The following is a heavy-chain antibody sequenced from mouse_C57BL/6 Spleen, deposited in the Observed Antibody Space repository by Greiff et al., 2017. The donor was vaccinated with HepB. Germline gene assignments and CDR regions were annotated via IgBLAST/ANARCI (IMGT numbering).Heavy chain of an antibody. Sequence: VQLQQSGPELVKPGASVKIPCKASGYTFTDYNMDWVKQSHGKSLEWIGDINPNNGGTIYNQKFKGKATLTVDKSSSTAYVELRSLTSEDTAVYYCARTATVVAHGNFDYWGQGTTLTVSS. D-gene: IGHD1-1*01. CDR3: ARTATVVAHGNFDY. J-gene: IGHJ2*01. CDR1: GYTFTDYN. V-gene: IGHV1-18*01. CDR2: INPNNGGT.